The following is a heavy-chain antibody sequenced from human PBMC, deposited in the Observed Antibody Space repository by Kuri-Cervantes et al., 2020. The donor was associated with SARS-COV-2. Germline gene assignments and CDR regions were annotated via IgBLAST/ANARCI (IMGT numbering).Heavy chain of an antibody. V-gene: IGHV3-9*01. Sequence: SLKISCAASGFTFDDYAMHWVRQAPGKGLEWVSGISWNSGSIGYADSVKGRFTISRDNAKNSLYLQMNSLRAEDTALYYCAKDSEITILGYYMDVWGKGTTVTVSS. CDR3: AKDSEITILGYYMDV. CDR2: ISWNSGSI. CDR1: GFTFDDYA. D-gene: IGHD3-3*01. J-gene: IGHJ6*03.